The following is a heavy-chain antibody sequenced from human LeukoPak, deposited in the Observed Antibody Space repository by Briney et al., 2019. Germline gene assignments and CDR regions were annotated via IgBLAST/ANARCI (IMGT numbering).Heavy chain of an antibody. CDR2: IKSRTYGGTT. V-gene: IGHV3-15*01. Sequence: GGSLRLSCAASVFTFSNSWMSWVRQAPGKGREWVGRIKSRTYGGTTDYAAPVKGRFTISRDDSKNTLYLQMNSLKTEETAVYYCTTDPNHYYDILTGYRPEGAIPSDYWGQGTLVTVSS. D-gene: IGHD3-9*01. CDR3: TTDPNHYYDILTGYRPEGAIPSDY. CDR1: VFTFSNSW. J-gene: IGHJ4*02.